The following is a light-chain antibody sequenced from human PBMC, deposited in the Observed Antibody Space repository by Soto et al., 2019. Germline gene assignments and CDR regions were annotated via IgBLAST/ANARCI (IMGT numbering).Light chain of an antibody. Sequence: EIVMTQSPATLSVSPGETATLSCRSSQTVRSNLAWYQQKPGRAPRLLISATSMRAAGIPGRFSGRGSGTEFTLTISSLQSEDIAIYYCQQYEDWYSFGQGTKVEIK. CDR2: ATS. J-gene: IGKJ2*01. CDR3: QQYEDWYS. V-gene: IGKV3-15*01. CDR1: QTVRSN.